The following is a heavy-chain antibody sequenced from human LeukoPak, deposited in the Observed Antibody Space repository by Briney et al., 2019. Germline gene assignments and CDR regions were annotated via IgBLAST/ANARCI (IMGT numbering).Heavy chain of an antibody. CDR1: GGTFSSYA. CDR2: IIPIFGTA. J-gene: IGHJ4*02. D-gene: IGHD1-26*01. V-gene: IGHV1-69*06. Sequence: VASVKVSCKAPGGTFSSYAISWVRQAPGQGLEWMGGIIPIFGTANYAQKFQGRVTITADKSTSTAYMELSSLRSEDTAVYYCASVKDVGATSSPFDYWGQGTLVTVSS. CDR3: ASVKDVGATSSPFDY.